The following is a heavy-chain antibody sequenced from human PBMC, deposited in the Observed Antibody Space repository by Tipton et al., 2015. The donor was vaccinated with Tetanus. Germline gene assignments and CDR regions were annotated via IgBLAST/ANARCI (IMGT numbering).Heavy chain of an antibody. D-gene: IGHD3-10*01. Sequence: GSLRLSCTASGFTFKSYTLNWVRQAPGNGLEWVAAISGSRLTPYYADSVKGRFIISRDNAKNSLSLEMNSLRADDTAVYYCARDHRPTSRGSESYYYYGLDVWGQGTTVTVSS. J-gene: IGHJ6*02. V-gene: IGHV3-21*06. CDR3: ARDHRPTSRGSESYYYYGLDV. CDR1: GFTFKSYT. CDR2: ISGSRLTP.